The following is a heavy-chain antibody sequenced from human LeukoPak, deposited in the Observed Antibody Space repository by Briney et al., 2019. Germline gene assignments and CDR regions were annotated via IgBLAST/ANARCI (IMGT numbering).Heavy chain of an antibody. CDR3: ARWYSSGWAFDY. Sequence: PSETLSLTCTVSGGTISRYYRNWVRQPPGKGLEWIGYIHYSGRTKYNPSLKTRVTISLNTSKNQFSLKLSSVTAADTAVYYCARWYSSGWAFDYWGQGTLVTVSS. CDR2: IHYSGRT. CDR1: GGTISRYY. V-gene: IGHV4-59*08. D-gene: IGHD6-19*01. J-gene: IGHJ4*02.